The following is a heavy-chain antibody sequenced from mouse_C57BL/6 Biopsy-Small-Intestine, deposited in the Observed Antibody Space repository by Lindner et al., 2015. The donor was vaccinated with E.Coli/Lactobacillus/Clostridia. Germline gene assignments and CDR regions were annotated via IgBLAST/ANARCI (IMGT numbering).Heavy chain of an antibody. D-gene: IGHD2-5*01. V-gene: IGHV1-9*01. Sequence: VQLQESGPELVKPGASVKISCKATGYTFTGYWIEWVKQRPGHGLEWIGEILPGGGSTNYNEKFKGKATFTADTSSNTAYMQLSSLTTEDSAIYYCARFPYYSNPYAMDYWGQGTSVTVSS. CDR1: GYTFTGYW. CDR3: ARFPYYSNPYAMDY. CDR2: ILPGGGST. J-gene: IGHJ4*01.